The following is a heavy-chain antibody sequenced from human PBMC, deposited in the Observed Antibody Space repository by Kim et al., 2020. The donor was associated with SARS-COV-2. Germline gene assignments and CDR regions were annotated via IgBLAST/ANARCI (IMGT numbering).Heavy chain of an antibody. CDR1: GFTFSNYY. CDR2: VTTTSSTI. Sequence: GGSLRLSCAASGFTFSNYYMNWVRQAPGKGLEWVSYVTTTSSTIYYADSVKGRFTISRDNAKNSLYLQMNRLGAEDTAVYYCARGIAYWGQCTRVTVSS. J-gene: IGHJ4*02. V-gene: IGHV3-48*04. CDR3: ARGIAY.